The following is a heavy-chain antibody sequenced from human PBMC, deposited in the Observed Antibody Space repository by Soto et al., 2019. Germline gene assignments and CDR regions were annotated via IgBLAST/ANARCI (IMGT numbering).Heavy chain of an antibody. D-gene: IGHD5-18*01. CDR1: GVTFTSSA. V-gene: IGHV1-58*01. CDR3: AADDPAMALWMYKVQHYGMDF. CDR2: IVVGSGNT. Sequence: SVNGYCKTCGVTFTSSAVQWVRQALGQRLEWIGWIVVGSGNTDYAQKFQERVTITRDMSTSTAYMELSSLRSEDTAVYYCAADDPAMALWMYKVQHYGMDFWCQGIRLSVSS. J-gene: IGHJ6*02.